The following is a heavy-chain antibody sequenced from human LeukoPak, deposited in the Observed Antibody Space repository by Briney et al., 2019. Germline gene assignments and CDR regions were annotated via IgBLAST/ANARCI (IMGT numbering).Heavy chain of an antibody. CDR1: GFSLSSGAVG. D-gene: IGHD2-15*01. Sequence: SGPTLVNPTQTLTLTDIFSGFSLSSGAVGVGWIRQPPGGALEWLGVIYENDEKLYSSSLQNRLSITKDTSKNQVVLTMANMEPVDTATYYCAHRHRGVASDIWGQGTKVTVSS. V-gene: IGHV2-5*01. CDR3: AHRHRGVASDI. J-gene: IGHJ3*02. CDR2: IYENDEK.